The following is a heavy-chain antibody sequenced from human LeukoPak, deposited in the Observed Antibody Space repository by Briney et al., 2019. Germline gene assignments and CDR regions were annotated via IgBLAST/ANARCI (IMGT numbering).Heavy chain of an antibody. CDR1: GFTFSSYE. J-gene: IGHJ6*04. CDR3: AELGITMIGGV. CDR2: ISSSGSTI. D-gene: IGHD3-10*02. Sequence: GGSLRLSCAASGFTFSSYEMNWVRQAPGKGLEWVSYISSSGSTIYYADSVKGRFTISRVNAKNSLYLQMNSLRAEDTAVYYCAELGITMIGGVWGKGTTVTVSS. V-gene: IGHV3-48*03.